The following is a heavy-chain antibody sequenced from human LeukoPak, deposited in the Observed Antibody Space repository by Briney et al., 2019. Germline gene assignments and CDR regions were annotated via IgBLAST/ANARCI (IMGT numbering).Heavy chain of an antibody. D-gene: IGHD5-24*01. CDR3: ARLTDGDYFDY. Sequence: PGGSLRLSCAASGFTFSNYGMNWVRQAPGKGLEWVSYIGTTTSTIYYADSLKGRFTISRDNAKNSLYLQMNSLRAEDTAVYYCARLTDGDYFDYWGQGTLVTVSS. J-gene: IGHJ4*02. V-gene: IGHV3-48*01. CDR1: GFTFSNYG. CDR2: IGTTTSTI.